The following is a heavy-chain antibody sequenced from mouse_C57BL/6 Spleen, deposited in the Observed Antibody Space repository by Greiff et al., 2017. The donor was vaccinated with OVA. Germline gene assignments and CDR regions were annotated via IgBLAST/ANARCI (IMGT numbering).Heavy chain of an antibody. CDR3: ARYIPHDYGSSGYFDV. CDR1: GFTFTDYY. Sequence: EVKLMESGGGLVQPGGSLSLSCAASGFTFTDYYMSWVRQPPGKALEWLGFIRNKANGYTTEYSASVKGRFTISRDNSQSILYLQMNALRAEDSATYYCARYIPHDYGSSGYFDVWGTGTTVTVSS. CDR2: IRNKANGYTT. V-gene: IGHV7-3*01. D-gene: IGHD1-1*01. J-gene: IGHJ1*03.